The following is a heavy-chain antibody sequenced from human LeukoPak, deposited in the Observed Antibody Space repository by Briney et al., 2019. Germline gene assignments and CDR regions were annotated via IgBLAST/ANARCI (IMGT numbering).Heavy chain of an antibody. Sequence: GASVKVSCKASGYTFTGYYMHWVRQAPGQGLEWMGWINPNSGGTNYAQKFQGWVTMTRDTSISTAYMELSRLRSDDTAVYYCARDGAGIAAAGTSYYYYYGMDVWGQGTTVTVSS. V-gene: IGHV1-2*04. CDR3: ARDGAGIAAAGTSYYYYYGMDV. J-gene: IGHJ6*02. D-gene: IGHD6-13*01. CDR1: GYTFTGYY. CDR2: INPNSGGT.